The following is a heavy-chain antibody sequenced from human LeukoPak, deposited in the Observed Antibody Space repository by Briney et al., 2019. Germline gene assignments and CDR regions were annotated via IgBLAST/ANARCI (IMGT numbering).Heavy chain of an antibody. CDR3: ARYQTPIAAAGSRYAFDI. CDR2: IYYSGST. Sequence: SETLSLTCTVSAGSISSYYWSWIRPPPGKGLEWIGYIYYSGSTNYNPSFKSRVTMLVDTSKTQFSLRLSSVTAADTAVYYCARYQTPIAAAGSRYAFDIWGQGTMVTVSS. V-gene: IGHV4-59*01. J-gene: IGHJ3*02. D-gene: IGHD6-13*01. CDR1: AGSISSYY.